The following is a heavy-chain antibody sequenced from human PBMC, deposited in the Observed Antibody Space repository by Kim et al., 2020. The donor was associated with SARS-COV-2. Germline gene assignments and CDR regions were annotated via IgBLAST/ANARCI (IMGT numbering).Heavy chain of an antibody. CDR1: GGSISSYY. CDR2: IYYSGST. D-gene: IGHD2-21*02. J-gene: IGHJ6*02. Sequence: SETLSLTCTVSGGSISSYYWSWIRQPPGKGLEWIGYIYYSGSTNYNTSLKSRVTISVDTSKNQFSLKLSSVTAADTAVYYCARDWELVVTAQYYYYYGMDVWGQGTTLTVSS. CDR3: ARDWELVVTAQYYYYYGMDV. V-gene: IGHV4-59*01.